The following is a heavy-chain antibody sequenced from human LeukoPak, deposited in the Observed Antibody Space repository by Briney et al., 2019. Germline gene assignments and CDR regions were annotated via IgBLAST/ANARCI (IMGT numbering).Heavy chain of an antibody. D-gene: IGHD6-13*01. Sequence: GGSLRLSCAASGFTFSSYSMDWVRQAPGKGLEWVSSISSSSTYIYYADSVKGRFTISRDNTKNSLSLQLNGLRAEDTAVYYCARDGTAAGLYFDLWGQGTLVTVSS. J-gene: IGHJ4*01. CDR2: ISSSSTYI. V-gene: IGHV3-21*01. CDR1: GFTFSSYS. CDR3: ARDGTAAGLYFDL.